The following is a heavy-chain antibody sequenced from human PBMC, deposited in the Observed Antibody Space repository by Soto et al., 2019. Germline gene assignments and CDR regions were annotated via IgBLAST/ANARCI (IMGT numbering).Heavy chain of an antibody. V-gene: IGHV1-69*12. CDR2: IIPIFGTA. J-gene: IGHJ3*02. CDR3: ARGCPEYSSSCGAFDI. D-gene: IGHD6-13*01. Sequence: QVQLVQSGAEVKKPGSSVKVSCKASGGTFSSYAISWVRQAPGQGLEWMGGIIPIFGTANYAQKFQGRVTITADESTSTAYTELSSLRSEYTAVYYCARGCPEYSSSCGAFDIWGQGTMVTVSS. CDR1: GGTFSSYA.